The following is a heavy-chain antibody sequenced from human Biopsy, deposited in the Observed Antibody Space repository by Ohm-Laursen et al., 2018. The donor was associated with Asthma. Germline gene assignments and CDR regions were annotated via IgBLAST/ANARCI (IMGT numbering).Heavy chain of an antibody. J-gene: IGHJ4*02. CDR1: GYSLTDLS. D-gene: IGHD4-17*01. CDR3: ASDFPKDYVRYNFQF. CDR2: HDHEEGGT. Sequence: GASEKASCKISGYSLTDLSMHWVRQAPGQGLEWMGGHDHEEGGTVNARRFQGRVTMTEDTSTDTAYMELSSLSSADTAVYYCASDFPKDYVRYNFQFWGQGTLVTVSS. V-gene: IGHV1-24*01.